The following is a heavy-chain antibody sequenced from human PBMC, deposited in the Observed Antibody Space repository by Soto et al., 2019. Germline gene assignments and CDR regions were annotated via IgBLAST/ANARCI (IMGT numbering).Heavy chain of an antibody. V-gene: IGHV3-73*02. CDR2: IRSKANSYAT. CDR1: GFAFSGST. J-gene: IGHJ6*02. CDR3: FRKNYFSYLGMDV. Sequence: EVQLVESGGGLVQPGGSLTLSCAGSGFAFSGSTIHWVRQASGKGVEWVGRIRSKANSYATAYAASVKGRFIIYRDYSNTMVYLKMSSLKVEYTAVYYWFRKNYFSYLGMDVGGQGTTVTVS.